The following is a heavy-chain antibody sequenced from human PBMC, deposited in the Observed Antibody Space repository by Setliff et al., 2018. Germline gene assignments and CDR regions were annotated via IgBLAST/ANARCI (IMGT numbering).Heavy chain of an antibody. CDR2: INPSGGST. V-gene: IGHV1-46*01. Sequence: ASVKVSCKASGYTFTSYYMHWVRQAPGQGLEWMGLINPSGGSTSYAQKCQGRVTMTRDTSTSTVYMELSSLRSEDTAVYYCARRSSSGNGFDYWGQGTQVTVSS. J-gene: IGHJ4*02. CDR3: ARRSSSGNGFDY. CDR1: GYTFTSYY. D-gene: IGHD6-13*01.